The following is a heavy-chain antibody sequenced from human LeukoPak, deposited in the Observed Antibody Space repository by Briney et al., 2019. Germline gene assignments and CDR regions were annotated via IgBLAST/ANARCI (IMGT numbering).Heavy chain of an antibody. Sequence: GGSLRLSCAASGFTFSSYWMSWVRQAPGKGLEWVANIKQDGSEKYYVDSVKGRFTISRDNAKNSLYLQMNSLRAEDTAVYYCAKGGGFVAFDIWGQGTMVTVSS. J-gene: IGHJ3*02. D-gene: IGHD1-26*01. CDR2: IKQDGSEK. V-gene: IGHV3-7*01. CDR1: GFTFSSYW. CDR3: AKGGGFVAFDI.